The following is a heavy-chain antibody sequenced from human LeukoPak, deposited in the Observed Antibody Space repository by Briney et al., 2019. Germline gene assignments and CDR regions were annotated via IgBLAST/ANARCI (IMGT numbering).Heavy chain of an antibody. Sequence: ASAKVSCKASGYTFTSYGISWVRQAPGQGLEWMGWISPYNGNTNYAQKLQGRVTMTTDTSTSTAYMELRSLGSDDTAVYYCARVSMVREVIRFHNWFDPWGQGTLVTVSS. CDR3: ARVSMVREVIRFHNWFDP. V-gene: IGHV1-18*01. CDR2: ISPYNGNT. J-gene: IGHJ5*02. D-gene: IGHD3-10*01. CDR1: GYTFTSYG.